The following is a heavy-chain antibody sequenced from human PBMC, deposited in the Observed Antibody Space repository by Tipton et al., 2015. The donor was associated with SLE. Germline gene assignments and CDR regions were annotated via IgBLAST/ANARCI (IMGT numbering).Heavy chain of an antibody. CDR3: ARRAAAAGRYWYFDL. Sequence: TLSLTCSISGDSINNYYWSWIRQPPGKGLEWIGEINHSGSTNYNPSLKSRVTISVDASKNQFSLRLTSVTAADTAMYYCARRAAAAGRYWYFDLWGRGTLVTVSS. CDR1: GDSINNYY. D-gene: IGHD6-13*01. CDR2: INHSGST. J-gene: IGHJ2*01. V-gene: IGHV4-34*01.